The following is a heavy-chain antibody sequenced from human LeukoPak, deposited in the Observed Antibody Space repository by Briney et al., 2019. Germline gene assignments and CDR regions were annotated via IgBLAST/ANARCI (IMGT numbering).Heavy chain of an antibody. V-gene: IGHV5-51*01. Sequence: GESLQISCKGSGCSFTSYWIGWVRQMPGKGLEWMGIIYPGDSDTRYSPSFQGQVTISADKSISTAYLQWSSLKASDTAMYYCARRINYDSSGWIDYFDYWGQGTLVTVSS. D-gene: IGHD3-22*01. CDR3: ARRINYDSSGWIDYFDY. CDR2: IYPGDSDT. CDR1: GCSFTSYW. J-gene: IGHJ4*02.